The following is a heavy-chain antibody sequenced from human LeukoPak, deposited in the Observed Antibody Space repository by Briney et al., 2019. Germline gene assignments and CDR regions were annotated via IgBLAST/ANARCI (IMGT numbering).Heavy chain of an antibody. Sequence: SETLSLTCAVSGYSISSGYYWGWIRQPPGKGLGWSGSIYHSGTTYYNPSLKSRVTISVGTSKNQFSLKLSSVTAADTAVYYCARGNVGVPAVDYWGQGTLVTVSS. CDR2: IYHSGTT. CDR1: GYSISSGYY. J-gene: IGHJ4*02. CDR3: ARGNVGVPAVDY. V-gene: IGHV4-38-2*01. D-gene: IGHD2-2*01.